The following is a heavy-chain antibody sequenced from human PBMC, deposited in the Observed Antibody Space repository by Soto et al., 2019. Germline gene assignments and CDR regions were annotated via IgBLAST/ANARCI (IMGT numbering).Heavy chain of an antibody. CDR3: ARGAPLRITMIVVVPPLFDP. CDR2: INHSGST. D-gene: IGHD3-22*01. J-gene: IGHJ5*02. CDR1: GGSFSGYY. Sequence: SETLSLTCAVYGGSFSGYYWSWIRQPPGKGLEWIGEINHSGSTNYNPSIKSRVTISVDTSKNQFSMKLSSVTAADTAVYYCARGAPLRITMIVVVPPLFDPWGQGTLVTVSS. V-gene: IGHV4-34*01.